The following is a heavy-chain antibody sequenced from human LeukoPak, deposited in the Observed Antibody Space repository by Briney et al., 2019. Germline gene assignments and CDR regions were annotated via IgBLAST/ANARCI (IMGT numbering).Heavy chain of an antibody. CDR1: GGSISSSNW. CDR2: IYHSGST. V-gene: IGHV4-4*02. Sequence: PSENLSLTCAVSGGSISSSNWWSWVRQPPGKGLEWIGEIYHSGSTNYNPSLKSRVTISVDKSKNQFSLKLSSVTAADTAVYYCASGNRIYDFWSGYSGGRLLDPYYYYGMDVWGQGTTVTVSS. CDR3: ASGNRIYDFWSGYSGGRLLDPYYYYGMDV. J-gene: IGHJ6*02. D-gene: IGHD3-3*01.